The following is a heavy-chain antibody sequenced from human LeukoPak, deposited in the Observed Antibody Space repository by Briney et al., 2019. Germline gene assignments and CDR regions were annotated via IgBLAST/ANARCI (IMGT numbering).Heavy chain of an antibody. Sequence: ASVKVSCKASGYTFTSYGISWVRRAPGQGLEWMGWISAYNGNTNYAQKLQGRVTMTTDTSTSTAYMELRSLRSDDTAVYYCARASTVTTPSFEGLYYWGQGTLVTVSS. CDR3: ARASTVTTPSFEGLYY. J-gene: IGHJ4*02. CDR1: GYTFTSYG. D-gene: IGHD4-17*01. CDR2: ISAYNGNT. V-gene: IGHV1-18*01.